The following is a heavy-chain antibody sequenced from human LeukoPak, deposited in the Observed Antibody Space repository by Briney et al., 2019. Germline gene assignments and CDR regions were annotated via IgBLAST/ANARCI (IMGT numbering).Heavy chain of an antibody. CDR1: GYTLTELS. V-gene: IGHV1-24*01. CDR2: FDPEVGKT. D-gene: IGHD1-26*01. CDR3: ATAPPGAGLYNWFDP. J-gene: IGHJ5*02. Sequence: ASVKVSCKVSGYTLTELSMHWVRQAPGKGLEWMGGFDPEVGKTIYAQKFQGRVTMTEDTSTDTAYMELSSLRSEDTAVYYCATAPPGAGLYNWFDPWGQGTLVTVSS.